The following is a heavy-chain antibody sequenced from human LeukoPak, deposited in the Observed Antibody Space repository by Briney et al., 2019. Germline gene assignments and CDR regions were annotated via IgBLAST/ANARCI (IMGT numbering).Heavy chain of an antibody. CDR3: ARLGRDGYNFDYYYYYMDV. D-gene: IGHD5-24*01. CDR2: IYYSGST. CDR1: GGSISSGDYY. J-gene: IGHJ6*03. Sequence: SQTLSLTCTVSGGSISSGDYYWSWIRQPPGKGLEWIGYIYYSGSTYYNPSLKSRVTISVDTSKNQFSLKLSSVTAADTAVYYCARLGRDGYNFDYYYYYMDVWGKGTTVTVSS. V-gene: IGHV4-30-4*08.